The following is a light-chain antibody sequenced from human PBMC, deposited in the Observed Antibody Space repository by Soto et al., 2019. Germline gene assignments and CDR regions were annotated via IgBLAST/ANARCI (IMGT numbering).Light chain of an antibody. Sequence: QSVLTQPASVSGSPGQSITISCTGTSSDVGGYNYVSWYQHHPGKAPKLMIYEVADRPSGVSNRFSGSKSGNTASLTISGLQAEDEADYYCSSYTFTSTLYVFGTGTKLTVL. CDR2: EVA. CDR3: SSYTFTSTLYV. CDR1: SSDVGGYNY. V-gene: IGLV2-14*01. J-gene: IGLJ1*01.